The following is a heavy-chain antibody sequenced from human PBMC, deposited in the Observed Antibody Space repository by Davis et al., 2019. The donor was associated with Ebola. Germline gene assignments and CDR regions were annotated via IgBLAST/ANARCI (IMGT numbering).Heavy chain of an antibody. CDR3: ARGWLRGGMDV. D-gene: IGHD5-18*01. CDR2: TYYTSKWYT. V-gene: IGHV6-1*01. Sequence: HSHTLSLTCAISGDSVPLNSGGWNWIRQSPSRGLVWLARTYYTSKWYTDYAVSVKSRISITPDTSKNLFSLQLKSVTPEDTAMYFCARGWLRGGMDVWGEGTTVIVSS. J-gene: IGHJ6*04. CDR1: GDSVPLNSGG.